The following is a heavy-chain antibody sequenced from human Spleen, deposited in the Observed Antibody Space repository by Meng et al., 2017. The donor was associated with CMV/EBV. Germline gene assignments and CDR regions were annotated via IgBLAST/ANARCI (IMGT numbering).Heavy chain of an antibody. CDR3: ARGRVAFDP. J-gene: IGHJ5*02. Sequence: LSLTCAVSGGSFSGYYWSWIRQVPEKGLEWIGEINHGGSTNYNPSLKSRVTISVDTSKNQFSLKLTSVTAADTAVYYCARGRVAFDPWGQGTLVTVSS. D-gene: IGHD5/OR15-5a*01. CDR1: GGSFSGYY. V-gene: IGHV4-34*01. CDR2: INHGGST.